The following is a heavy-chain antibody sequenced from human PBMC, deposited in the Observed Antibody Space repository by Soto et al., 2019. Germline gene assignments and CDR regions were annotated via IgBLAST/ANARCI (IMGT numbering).Heavy chain of an antibody. J-gene: IGHJ3*02. V-gene: IGHV3-33*01. D-gene: IGHD1-1*01. CDR2: IWYDGSNK. Sequence: SLRLSCAASGFTFSNHAMHWVRQAPGKGLEWVAVIWYDGSNKYYADSVKGRSTISRDKSKNTLYLQMNSLGAEDTAVYYCARSRDGYNYDAFDIWGQGTMVTVSS. CDR3: ARSRDGYNYDAFDI. CDR1: GFTFSNHA.